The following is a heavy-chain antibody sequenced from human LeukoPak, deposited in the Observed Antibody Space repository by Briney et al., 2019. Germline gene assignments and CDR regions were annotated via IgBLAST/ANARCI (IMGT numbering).Heavy chain of an antibody. V-gene: IGHV3-48*03. Sequence: PGGSLRLSCAASGFTFSSYEMNWVRQAPGKGLEWVSYISSSGSTIYYADSVKGRFTISRDNSKNTLYLQMNSLRAEDTAVYYCASLLWSSGYYYGYWGQGTLVTVSS. CDR2: ISSSGSTI. CDR1: GFTFSSYE. CDR3: ASLLWSSGYYYGY. J-gene: IGHJ4*02. D-gene: IGHD3-22*01.